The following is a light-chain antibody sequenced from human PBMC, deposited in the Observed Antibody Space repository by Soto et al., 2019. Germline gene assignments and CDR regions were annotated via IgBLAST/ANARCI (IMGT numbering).Light chain of an antibody. J-gene: IGKJ5*01. V-gene: IGKV3-11*01. Sequence: EIVLTQSPATLSLSPGERATLSCRASQSVRSNLAWFQQKPGQAPRLLIYDASNRATGIPARFSGSGSGTDFTLTISSLEPEDFAVYYCQQRSSWPATFGQGTRLENK. CDR3: QQRSSWPAT. CDR2: DAS. CDR1: QSVRSN.